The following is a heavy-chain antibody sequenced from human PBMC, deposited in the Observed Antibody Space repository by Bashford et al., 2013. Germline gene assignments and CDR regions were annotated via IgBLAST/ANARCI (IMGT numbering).Heavy chain of an antibody. V-gene: IGHV3-53*01. D-gene: IGHD4-23*01. Sequence: GGSLRLSCAASGFTVSSSYVSWVRQAPGKGLEWVSALYSGGTTYYADSVKGRFTISRDNSENTLYLQMNSLRVEDTAVYYCAKDRWLPIDRRPLDHWGQGTLVTVSS. CDR1: GFTVSSSY. CDR3: AKDRWLPIDRRPLDH. CDR2: LYSGGTT. J-gene: IGHJ4*02.